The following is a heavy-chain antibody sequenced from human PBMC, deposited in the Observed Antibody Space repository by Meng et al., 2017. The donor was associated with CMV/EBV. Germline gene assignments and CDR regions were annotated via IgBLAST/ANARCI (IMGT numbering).Heavy chain of an antibody. CDR3: AKFYAAGLWYYYVMDV. Sequence: GESLKIPRAASGFTFGSDAMSWVRQAPGKGLEWVSVFYSGGSGTYYADSVKGRFTITRDNSKYTLYLQMNSLRAEDTAVYYCAKFYAAGLWYYYVMDVWGQGTTVTVSS. CDR1: GFTFGSDA. J-gene: IGHJ6*02. V-gene: IGHV3-23*03. CDR2: FYSGGSGT. D-gene: IGHD6-13*01.